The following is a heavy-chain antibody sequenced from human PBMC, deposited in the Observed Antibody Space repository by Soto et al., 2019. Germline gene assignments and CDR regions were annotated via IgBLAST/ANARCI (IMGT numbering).Heavy chain of an antibody. V-gene: IGHV3-48*02. D-gene: IGHD3-22*01. Sequence: ESGGGLVQPGGSLRLSCAASGFTFSSYSMNWVRQAPGKGLEWVSYISSSSSTIYYADSVKGRFTISRDNAKNSLYLQMNSLRDEDTAVYYCARPTPNVDSSGYYAYWYFDLWGRGTLVTVSS. J-gene: IGHJ2*01. CDR1: GFTFSSYS. CDR2: ISSSSSTI. CDR3: ARPTPNVDSSGYYAYWYFDL.